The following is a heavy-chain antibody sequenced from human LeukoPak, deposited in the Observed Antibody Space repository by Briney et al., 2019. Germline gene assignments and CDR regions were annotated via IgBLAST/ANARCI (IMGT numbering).Heavy chain of an antibody. CDR1: GFTFSSYA. J-gene: IGHJ4*02. CDR2: ISGSGGST. Sequence: GGSLRLSCAASGFTFSSYAMSWVRQAPGKGLEWVSAISGSGGSTYYGDSVTGRFTISRDNSKNTLYLQLNSLRADDTAIYYCARGTANYCSGGSCYLAYWGQGTLVTVSS. V-gene: IGHV3-23*01. CDR3: ARGTANYCSGGSCYLAY. D-gene: IGHD2-15*01.